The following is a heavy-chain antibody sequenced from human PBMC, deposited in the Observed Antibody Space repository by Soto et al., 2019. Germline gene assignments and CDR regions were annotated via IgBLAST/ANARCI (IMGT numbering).Heavy chain of an antibody. CDR2: IRSKVNSYAT. Sequence: EVQLVESGGGLVQSGGSLKLSCAASGFTFSGSSMHWVRQASGKGLEWVGRIRSKVNSYATAYAASVEGRFIISRDDSKNTTYLQMNSLKTEDTAVYYCTRRGKERWDSGIGYWGQGTLVTVSS. V-gene: IGHV3-73*02. CDR1: GFTFSGSS. D-gene: IGHD1-26*01. J-gene: IGHJ4*02. CDR3: TRRGKERWDSGIGY.